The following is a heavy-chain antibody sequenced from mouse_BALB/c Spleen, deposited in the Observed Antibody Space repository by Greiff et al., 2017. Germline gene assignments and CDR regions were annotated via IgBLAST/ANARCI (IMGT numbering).Heavy chain of an antibody. CDR3: ARGGGYPAWFAY. Sequence: VQVVESGGGLVQPGGSRKLSCAASGFTFSSFGMHWVRQAPEKGLEWVAYISSGSSTIYYADTVKGRFTISRDNPKNTLFLQMTSLRSEDTAMYYCARGGGYPAWFAYWGQGTLVTVSA. D-gene: IGHD1-2*01. J-gene: IGHJ3*01. CDR1: GFTFSSFG. CDR2: ISSGSSTI. V-gene: IGHV5-17*02.